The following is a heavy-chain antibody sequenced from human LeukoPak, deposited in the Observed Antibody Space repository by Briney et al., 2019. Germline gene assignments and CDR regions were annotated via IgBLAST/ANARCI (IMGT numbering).Heavy chain of an antibody. CDR1: GFTFRSYA. V-gene: IGHV3-23*01. CDR3: PKDHFPPPPGGGSLPSAFDI. J-gene: IGHJ3*02. Sequence: GGSLRLSCAASGFTFRSYAMSWVRQAPGKGLEWVSAISGSGGSTYYADSVKGRFTISRDNSKTTLDLQMNSLRAEDTAVYYCPKDHFPPPPGGGSLPSAFDIWGQGTMVTVSS. CDR2: ISGSGGST. D-gene: IGHD2-15*01.